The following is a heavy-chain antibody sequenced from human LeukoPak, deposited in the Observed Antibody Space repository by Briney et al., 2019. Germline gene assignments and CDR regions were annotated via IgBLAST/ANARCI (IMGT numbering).Heavy chain of an antibody. CDR3: ARDAPKVPAAGVLAS. D-gene: IGHD6-13*01. Sequence: GGSLTLSCAASGFTVSDNYMSWVRQAPGKGLEWVSVMYSGGGTYFANSVKGRFTFSRDISKNTLHLQMNGLRTEDTAMYYCARDAPKVPAAGVLASWGQGTLVTVSS. CDR2: MYSGGGT. CDR1: GFTVSDNY. V-gene: IGHV3-53*01. J-gene: IGHJ5*02.